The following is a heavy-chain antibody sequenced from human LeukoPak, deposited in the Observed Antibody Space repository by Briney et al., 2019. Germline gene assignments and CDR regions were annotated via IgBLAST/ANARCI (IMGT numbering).Heavy chain of an antibody. Sequence: GGSLRLSCAASGFIFSSFRMNWVRQAPGKGLEWVSYISSSGSTIYYADPVKGRFTISRDNAKNSLYLQMNSLRAEDTAVYYCARDGVSYYYDSSGGYYFDYWGQGTLVTVSS. J-gene: IGHJ4*02. CDR2: ISSSGSTI. CDR3: ARDGVSYYYDSSGGYYFDY. D-gene: IGHD3-22*01. V-gene: IGHV3-48*04. CDR1: GFIFSSFR.